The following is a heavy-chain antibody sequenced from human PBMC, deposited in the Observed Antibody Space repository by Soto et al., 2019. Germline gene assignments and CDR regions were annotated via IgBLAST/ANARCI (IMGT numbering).Heavy chain of an antibody. D-gene: IGHD6-19*01. J-gene: IGHJ6*02. CDR2: IYYSGST. V-gene: IGHV4-59*01. CDR3: ASDRSRGWEQGYGMDV. CDR1: GGSISTYY. Sequence: SETLSLTCTVSGGSISTYYWSWIRQPPGKGLEWIGYIYYSGSTSYNPSLKSRVTISVDTSKNQFSLKLRSVTAADTAVYYCASDRSRGWEQGYGMDVWGQGTTVTVSS.